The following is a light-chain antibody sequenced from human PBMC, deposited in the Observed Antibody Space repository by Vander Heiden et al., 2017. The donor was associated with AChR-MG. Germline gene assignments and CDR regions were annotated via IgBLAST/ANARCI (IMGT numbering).Light chain of an antibody. V-gene: IGKV1-39*01. CDR1: QSINSD. CDR3: QQSATTSFT. Sequence: DIEMTQSPSSLSASVGDRVTITCRARQSINSDLNWYQHKPGKAPELLISEATTLQSGVPSRFSGSGSGTEFTLTISSLQPEDLATYYCQQSATTSFTFGPGTRVDI. J-gene: IGKJ3*01. CDR2: EAT.